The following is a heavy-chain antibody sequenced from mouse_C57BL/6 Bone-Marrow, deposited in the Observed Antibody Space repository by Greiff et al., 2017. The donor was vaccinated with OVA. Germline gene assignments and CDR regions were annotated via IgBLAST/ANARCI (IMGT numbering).Heavy chain of an antibody. D-gene: IGHD2-1*01. CDR1: GFTFSDFY. Sequence: EVQRVESGGGLVQSGRSLRLSCATSGFTFSDFYMEWVRQAPGKGLEWIAASRNKANDYTTEYSASVKGRFIVSRDTSPSILYLQMNALRAEDTAIYYCARDFYYGNHEAYWGQGTLVTVSA. CDR3: ARDFYYGNHEAY. CDR2: SRNKANDYTT. J-gene: IGHJ3*01. V-gene: IGHV7-1*01.